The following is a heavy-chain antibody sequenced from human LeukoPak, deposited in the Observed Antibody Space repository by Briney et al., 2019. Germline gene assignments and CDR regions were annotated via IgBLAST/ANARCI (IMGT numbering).Heavy chain of an antibody. CDR2: ISYDGSNE. CDR1: GFTFSSYV. J-gene: IGHJ6*04. CDR3: ARGNLLDV. V-gene: IGHV3-30*04. Sequence: PGGSLRLSCAASGFTFSSYVMHWVRQAPGKGLEWVAIISYDGSNEYYADSVKGRFTISRDNSKNTLYLQMNSLTSEDTAVYYCARGNLLDVWGKGTTVTVSS.